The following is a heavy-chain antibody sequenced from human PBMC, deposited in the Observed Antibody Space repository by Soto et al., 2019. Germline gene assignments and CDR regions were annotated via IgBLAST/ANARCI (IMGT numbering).Heavy chain of an antibody. CDR1: AFTFSSYW. Sequence: GGSLRLSXAASAFTFSSYWTSWVRQAPGKGLAWVANIKQDGSEKYYLDSVKGRFTISRDNAKNSLYLQMNSLRAADTAVYYCARGAGAFDIWGQGTMVTVSS. CDR2: IKQDGSEK. CDR3: ARGAGAFDI. V-gene: IGHV3-7*01. J-gene: IGHJ3*02.